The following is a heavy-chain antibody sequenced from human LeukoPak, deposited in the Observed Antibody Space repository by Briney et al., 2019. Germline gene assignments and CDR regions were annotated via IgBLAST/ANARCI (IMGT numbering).Heavy chain of an antibody. V-gene: IGHV1-2*02. D-gene: IGHD3-9*01. CDR3: ARGGTLISDWLGGYWFDP. CDR1: GYTFTGYY. Sequence: ASVKVSCKASGYTFTGYYMHWVRQAPGQGLEWMGWINPNSGGTNYAQKFQGRVTMTRDTSISTAYMELSRLRSDDTAVYYCARGGTLISDWLGGYWFDPWGQGTLVTVSS. J-gene: IGHJ5*02. CDR2: INPNSGGT.